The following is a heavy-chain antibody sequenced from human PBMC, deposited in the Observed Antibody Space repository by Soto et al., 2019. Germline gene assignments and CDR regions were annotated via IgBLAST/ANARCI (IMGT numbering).Heavy chain of an antibody. Sequence: EVQLVESGGGLVQPGGSLRLSCAASGFTFSNYWMYWVRQAPGKGLVWVSRVNNDGTDTTHADSVKGRFTISRDNAENTLYLQRNSLRAEDTALYYCARGGLQHALDVWGQGSTVTVSS. V-gene: IGHV3-74*03. CDR3: ARGGLQHALDV. J-gene: IGHJ6*02. D-gene: IGHD6-13*01. CDR1: GFTFSNYW. CDR2: VNNDGTDT.